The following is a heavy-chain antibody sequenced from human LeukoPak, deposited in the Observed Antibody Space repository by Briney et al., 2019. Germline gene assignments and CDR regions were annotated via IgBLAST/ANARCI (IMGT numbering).Heavy chain of an antibody. CDR1: GFTFSSYW. CDR2: INSDGSST. V-gene: IGHV3-74*01. J-gene: IGHJ4*02. D-gene: IGHD3-22*01. CDR3: ANAVGDYDKFDY. Sequence: GGSLRLSCAASGFTFSSYWMHWVRQAPGKGLVWVSRINSDGSSTSYADSVKGRFTISRDNAKNRLYLQMNSLRAEDTAVYYCANAVGDYDKFDYWGQGTLVTVSS.